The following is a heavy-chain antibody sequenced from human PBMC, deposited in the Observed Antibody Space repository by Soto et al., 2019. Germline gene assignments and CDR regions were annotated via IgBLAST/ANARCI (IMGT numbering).Heavy chain of an antibody. V-gene: IGHV1-2*02. D-gene: IGHD3-22*01. J-gene: IGHJ6*02. Sequence: ASVKVSCKDSGYALTAYYIHWVRQAPVQGLEWVGWINPNSGDTNYAQSFQGRVTMTRDTSISTAYMELNGLTSDDTAVYYCARAQSYDYDSAAYYVWGQGTTVTVSS. CDR3: ARAQSYDYDSAAYYV. CDR2: INPNSGDT. CDR1: GYALTAYY.